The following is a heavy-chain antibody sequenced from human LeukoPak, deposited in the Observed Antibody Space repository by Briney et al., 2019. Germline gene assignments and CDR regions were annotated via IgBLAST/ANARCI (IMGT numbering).Heavy chain of an antibody. CDR1: GFTFRSYG. Sequence: GGSLRLSCAASGFTFRSYGMHWVRQAPGKGLEWVAVISYDGSNKYYVDSVKGRFTISRDNSKNTLYLQMNSLRAEDTAVYYCAKGLLGDSGSYFGIDYWGQGSLVTVPS. J-gene: IGHJ4*02. CDR3: AKGLLGDSGSYFGIDY. D-gene: IGHD1-26*01. V-gene: IGHV3-30*18. CDR2: ISYDGSNK.